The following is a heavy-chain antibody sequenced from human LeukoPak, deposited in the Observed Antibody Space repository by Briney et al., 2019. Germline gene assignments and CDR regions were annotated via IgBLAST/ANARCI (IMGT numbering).Heavy chain of an antibody. CDR1: GVSISSHY. Sequence: PSETLSLTCTVSGVSISSHYWSWIRQSPGKRLEWIGNIYYTGSTNYNPSLQSRVAISIDTSKNQFSLTLNSVTAADAAVYYCASAGNPHYFDFWGQGPPVTVSS. V-gene: IGHV4-59*11. CDR2: IYYTGST. J-gene: IGHJ4*02. CDR3: ASAGNPHYFDF.